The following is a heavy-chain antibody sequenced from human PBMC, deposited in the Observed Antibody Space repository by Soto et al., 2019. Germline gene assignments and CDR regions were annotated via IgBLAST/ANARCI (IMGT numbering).Heavy chain of an antibody. Sequence: ASVKVSCKAPRDTFTSSYINWVRQAPGQGLEWMGVINPHGGSTAYAQKFKGRVTLTRDTSASTVYMEVSSLTSEDTAMYYCARSSGGNVGIIIEGTNWFAPWGQGTLVTVSS. J-gene: IGHJ5*02. CDR3: ARSSGGNVGIIIEGTNWFAP. CDR1: RDTFTSSY. V-gene: IGHV1-46*01. CDR2: INPHGGST. D-gene: IGHD1-26*01.